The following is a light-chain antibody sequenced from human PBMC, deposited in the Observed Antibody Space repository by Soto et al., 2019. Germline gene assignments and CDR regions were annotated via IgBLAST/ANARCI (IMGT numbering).Light chain of an antibody. CDR2: KAA. CDR1: DNIVHW. J-gene: IGKJ1*01. V-gene: IGKV1-5*03. CDR3: QHYNSFSRT. Sequence: DIQMTQSPSTLSASVGDRVAITCRASDNIVHWVAWYQQKPGKAPKLLIYKAANLADEVPSRFAGSGSGTDFTLTITRLQPHDFATYYCQHYNSFSRTFGQGTKVEV.